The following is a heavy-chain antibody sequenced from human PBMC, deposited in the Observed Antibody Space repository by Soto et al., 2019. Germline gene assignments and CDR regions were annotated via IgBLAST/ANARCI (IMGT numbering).Heavy chain of an antibody. J-gene: IGHJ4*02. V-gene: IGHV1-69*01. CDR2: IIPVLGVG. CDR1: GGTFGNHP. D-gene: IGHD5-18*01. CDR3: AREAEYTYGYVLDY. Sequence: QVQLVQSGAEVKKPGSSVRVSCKASGGTFGNHPISWVRQAPGQGVEWVGGIIPVLGVGDNAQNFQGRVTVTADASRSTAYLELSSLRSEDTALYYCAREAEYTYGYVLDYWGQGTLVTVSS.